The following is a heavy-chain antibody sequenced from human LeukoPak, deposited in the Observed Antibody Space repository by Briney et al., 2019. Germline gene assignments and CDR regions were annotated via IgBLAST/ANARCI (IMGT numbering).Heavy chain of an antibody. CDR1: GFTFSSYW. V-gene: IGHV3-74*01. CDR3: TRVQSGTPFDY. Sequence: GGSLRLSCAASGFTFSSYWMHWVRQAPGKGLGWVSRINSDGSSTSYADSVKGRFTISRDNAKNTVYLQMNSLRAEDTAVYYCTRVQSGTPFDYWGQGTLVTVSS. D-gene: IGHD1-26*01. CDR2: INSDGSST. J-gene: IGHJ4*02.